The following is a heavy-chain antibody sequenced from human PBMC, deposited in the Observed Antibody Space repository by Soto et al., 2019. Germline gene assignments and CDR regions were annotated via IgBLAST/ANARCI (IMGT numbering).Heavy chain of an antibody. CDR1: GFTFSSYG. CDR2: IWYDGSNK. Sequence: PGGSLRLSCAASGFTFSSYGMHWVRQAPGKGLEWVAVIWYDGSNKYYADSVKGRFTISRDNSKNTLYLQMNSLRAEDTAVYYCARSHAGGSLWVFDYWGQGTLVTVSS. CDR3: ARSHAGGSLWVFDY. V-gene: IGHV3-33*01. D-gene: IGHD3-10*01. J-gene: IGHJ4*02.